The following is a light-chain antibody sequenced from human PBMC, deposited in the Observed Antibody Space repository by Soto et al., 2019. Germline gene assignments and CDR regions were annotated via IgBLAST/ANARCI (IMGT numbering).Light chain of an antibody. CDR2: DAS. CDR3: RQRFNWHRCT. V-gene: IGKV3-11*01. CDR1: QSVSSY. Sequence: EIVLTQSPATLSLSPGERATLSCRSSQSVSSYLAWYQQKPGQAPRLLIYDASNRATGIPARFSGGGSGTDFTLTISSLEPEDCAVYCCRQRFNWHRCTFGQVTKLEIK. J-gene: IGKJ2*02.